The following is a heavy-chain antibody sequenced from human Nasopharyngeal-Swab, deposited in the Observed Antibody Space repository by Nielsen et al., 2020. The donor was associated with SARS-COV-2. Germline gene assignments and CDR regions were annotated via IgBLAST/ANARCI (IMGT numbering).Heavy chain of an antibody. CDR2: ISWNSGSI. D-gene: IGHD3-10*01. Sequence: GGSLRLSCAASGFTFDDYAMHWVRQAPGKGLEWVSGISWNSGSIGYADSVKGRFTISGDNAKNSLYLQMNSLRAEDTALYYCASPSDYYGSGSYWGQGTLVTVSS. J-gene: IGHJ4*02. CDR3: ASPSDYYGSGSY. CDR1: GFTFDDYA. V-gene: IGHV3-9*01.